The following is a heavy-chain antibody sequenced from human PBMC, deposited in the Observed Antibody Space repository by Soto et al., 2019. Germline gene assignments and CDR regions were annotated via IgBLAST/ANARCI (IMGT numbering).Heavy chain of an antibody. CDR1: GFTFSSYS. CDR3: ARDTGAAVGAVDL. D-gene: IGHD6-13*01. V-gene: IGHV3-21*01. CDR2: ISSTSNSI. J-gene: IGHJ2*01. Sequence: EVQLVESGGCLVKPGGSLRLSCEASGFTFSSYSMNWVRQAPGKGLEWVSSISSTSNSIYKADSVKGRFTISRDNANNSLYLHRNSLRPEDTAVYYCARDTGAAVGAVDLLGRGTLVTVSS.